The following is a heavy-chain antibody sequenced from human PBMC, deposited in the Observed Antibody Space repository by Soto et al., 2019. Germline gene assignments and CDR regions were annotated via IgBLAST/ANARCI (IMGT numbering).Heavy chain of an antibody. J-gene: IGHJ4*02. Sequence: GGSLRLSCAASGFTFSSYAMSWVRQAPGKGLVWVSRINNDGSTTTFADSVKGRFTISRDNAKNTFYLQMNSLRAEDTAIYYCARVGRGSNGYSYGYGFDYWGQGTLVTVSS. CDR1: GFTFSSYA. D-gene: IGHD5-18*01. V-gene: IGHV3-74*01. CDR3: ARVGRGSNGYSYGYGFDY. CDR2: INNDGSTT.